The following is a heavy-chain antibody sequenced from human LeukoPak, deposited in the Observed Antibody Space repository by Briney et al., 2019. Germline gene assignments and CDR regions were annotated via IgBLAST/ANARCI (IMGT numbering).Heavy chain of an antibody. CDR1: GFTFTSSA. Sequence: GASVKVSCKASGFTFTSSAVQWVRQARGQRLEWIGWIVVGSGNTNYAQKFQERVTITRDMSTSTAYMELSSLRSEDTAVYYCALIPYCTTITCYYFDYWGQGTLVTVSS. CDR3: ALIPYCTTITCYYFDY. CDR2: IVVGSGNT. D-gene: IGHD2-8*01. V-gene: IGHV1-58*01. J-gene: IGHJ4*02.